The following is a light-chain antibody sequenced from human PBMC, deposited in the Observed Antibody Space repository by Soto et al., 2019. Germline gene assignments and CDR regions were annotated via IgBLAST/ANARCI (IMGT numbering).Light chain of an antibody. Sequence: IQMTQSPSSLSAFVGDRVTITCRASQSISNYLNWYQQKPGKAPKLLIYAASSLQSGVPDRFSGGGSGTNFTLTISSLQPEDVAVYYCQQYHSDPLTFGQGTRLEIK. CDR2: AAS. CDR3: QQYHSDPLT. J-gene: IGKJ5*01. CDR1: QSISNY. V-gene: IGKV1-39*01.